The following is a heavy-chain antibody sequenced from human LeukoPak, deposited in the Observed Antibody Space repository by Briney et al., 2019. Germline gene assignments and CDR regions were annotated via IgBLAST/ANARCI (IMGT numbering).Heavy chain of an antibody. V-gene: IGHV4-59*01. Sequence: SETLSLTCTVSGGSISNYYWSWIRQPPGKGLEWIGYIYYSGSTNYNPSLKSRVTISVDTSKNQFSLKLSSVTAADTAVYYCTRYCSSTSCYAPLYYYYAMDVWGQGTTVTVSS. J-gene: IGHJ6*02. CDR2: IYYSGST. D-gene: IGHD2-2*01. CDR3: TRYCSSTSCYAPLYYYYAMDV. CDR1: GGSISNYY.